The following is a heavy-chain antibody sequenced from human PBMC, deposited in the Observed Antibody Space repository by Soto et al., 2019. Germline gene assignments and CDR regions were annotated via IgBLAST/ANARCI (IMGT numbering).Heavy chain of an antibody. D-gene: IGHD1-26*01. CDR1: GGSISSSNYY. V-gene: IGHV4-39*01. J-gene: IGHJ4*02. CDR2: IYYTEGT. CDR3: VSAAKWELLFDY. Sequence: SETLSLTCIVSGGSISSSNYYWAWIRQPPGKGLEWIGNIYYTEGTYYNPSLKSRVTISVDTSKNQVSLKLFSVTAADTAVYYCVSAAKWELLFDYWGQGTLVTVSS.